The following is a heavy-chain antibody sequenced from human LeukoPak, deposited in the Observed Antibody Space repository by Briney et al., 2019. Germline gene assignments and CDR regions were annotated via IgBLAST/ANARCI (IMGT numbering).Heavy chain of an antibody. CDR2: ISHGGGKE. CDR1: GFPFHDHD. D-gene: IGHD3-3*01. CDR3: ARVMTQRITIFGVVNYYMDV. V-gene: IGHV3-30-3*01. J-gene: IGHJ6*03. Sequence: GGSLRLSCAASGFPFHDHDMYWVRQTPGKGLEWVALISHGGGKEHYADSVKGRFTISRDNAKNSLYLQMNSLRAEDTAVYYCARVMTQRITIFGVVNYYMDVWGKGTTVTVSS.